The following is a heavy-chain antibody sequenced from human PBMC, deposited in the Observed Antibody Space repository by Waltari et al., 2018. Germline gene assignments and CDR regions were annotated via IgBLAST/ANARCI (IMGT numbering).Heavy chain of an antibody. CDR2: IYYSGST. D-gene: IGHD2-15*01. V-gene: IGHV4-31*03. CDR3: ARVLPATAPDAFDI. CDR1: GGSISSGGYS. Sequence: QVQLQESGPGLVKPSQTLSLTCTVSGGSISSGGYSWSWIRQHPGKVLVWSGYIYYSGSTYYHPSLKSRVTISVDTSKNQFSLKLSSVTAADTAVYYCARVLPATAPDAFDIWGQGTMVTVSS. J-gene: IGHJ3*02.